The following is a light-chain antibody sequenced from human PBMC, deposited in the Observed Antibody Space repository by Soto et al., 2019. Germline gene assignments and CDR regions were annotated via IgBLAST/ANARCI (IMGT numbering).Light chain of an antibody. V-gene: IGLV6-57*01. J-gene: IGLJ3*02. CDR2: EDN. Sequence: NFMLTQPHSVSGSPGKTVTISCTRSSGSFASNYVQWYQQRPGSSPTTVIYEDNQRPSGVPDRFSGSIDSSSNSASLTISGLKTEDEADYYCQSYNSSVDWVFGGGTQLTVL. CDR1: SGSFASNY. CDR3: QSYNSSVDWV.